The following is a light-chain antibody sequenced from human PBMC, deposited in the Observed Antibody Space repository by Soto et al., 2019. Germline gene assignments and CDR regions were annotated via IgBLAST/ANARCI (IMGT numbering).Light chain of an antibody. CDR2: DNK. CDR1: SSNIGNNY. J-gene: IGLJ2*01. Sequence: QSVLTQPPSVSAAPGQKVTISCSGSSSNIGNNYVSWYQQLPGTAPKLLIYDNKKRPSGIPDRFSGSKSGTSATLGITGLQTGDEAEYGYGTWDSSLSVVVVGGGTTLTVL. V-gene: IGLV1-51*01. CDR3: GTWDSSLSVVV.